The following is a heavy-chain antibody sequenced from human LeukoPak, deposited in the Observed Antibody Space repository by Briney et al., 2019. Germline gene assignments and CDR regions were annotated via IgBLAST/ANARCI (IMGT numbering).Heavy chain of an antibody. J-gene: IGHJ4*02. Sequence: GGSLRLSCAASGFTFTSYSMNWVRQAPGKGLEWVSTISGGGGSTYYADSVKGRFTISRDNSKNTLYLQANSLRAEDTAVYYCAKGGKWDVAPFDYWGQGTLVTVSS. CDR1: GFTFTSYS. V-gene: IGHV3-23*01. CDR3: AKGGKWDVAPFDY. CDR2: ISGGGGST. D-gene: IGHD1-26*01.